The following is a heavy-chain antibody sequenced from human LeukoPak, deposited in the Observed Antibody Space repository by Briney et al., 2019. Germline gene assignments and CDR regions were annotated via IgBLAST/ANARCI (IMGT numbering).Heavy chain of an antibody. CDR3: AKDVPAAQSDY. V-gene: IGHV3-48*01. CDR2: ISSSSSTI. J-gene: IGHJ4*02. D-gene: IGHD2-15*01. CDR1: GFTFSSYS. Sequence: GGSLRLSCAASGFTFSSYSMNWVRQAPGKGLEWVSYISSSSSTIYYADSVKGRFTISRDNAKNSLYLQMNSLRAEDTAVYYCAKDVPAAQSDYWGQGTLVTVSS.